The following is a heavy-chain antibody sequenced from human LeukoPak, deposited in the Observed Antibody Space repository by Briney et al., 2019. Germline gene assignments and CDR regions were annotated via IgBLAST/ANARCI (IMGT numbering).Heavy chain of an antibody. CDR2: IRYDGSNK. CDR1: GFTFSSYG. Sequence: PGGSLRLSCAASGFTFSSYGMHWVRQAPGKGLEWVAFIRYDGSNKYYADSVKGRFTISRDNSKNTLYLQMNSLRAEDTAVYYCAKVAFWCSTSCYHYYMDVWGKGTTVTVSS. CDR3: AKVAFWCSTSCYHYYMDV. V-gene: IGHV3-30*02. J-gene: IGHJ6*03. D-gene: IGHD2-2*01.